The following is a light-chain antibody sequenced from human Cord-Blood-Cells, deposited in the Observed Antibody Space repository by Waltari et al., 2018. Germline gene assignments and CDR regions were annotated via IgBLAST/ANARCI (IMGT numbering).Light chain of an antibody. CDR3: HQSSSLPYT. CDR1: QSIVSN. V-gene: IGKV6-21*02. J-gene: IGKJ2*01. CDR2: YAS. Sequence: EIVLTNSPDFQSVTQKEKFTITCRASQSIVSNLHWYQQKQDASPKLLIKYASQSIEGVPSRFSGSGSGTAFTLTINSLEDEDAATYYCHQSSSLPYTFGQGTKLEIK.